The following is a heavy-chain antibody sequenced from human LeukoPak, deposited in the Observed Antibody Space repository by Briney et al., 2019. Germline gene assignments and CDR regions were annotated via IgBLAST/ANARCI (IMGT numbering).Heavy chain of an antibody. CDR2: IYYSGST. Sequence: SETLSLTCTVSGGSISSYYWSWIRQPPGKGLEWIGYIYYSGSTNYNPSLKSRVTISVDTSKNQFSLKLSSVTAADTAVYYCARRAYSAAYWKHFDYWGQGTLVTVSS. CDR3: ARRAYSAAYWKHFDY. CDR1: GGSISSYY. V-gene: IGHV4-59*01. D-gene: IGHD1-1*01. J-gene: IGHJ4*02.